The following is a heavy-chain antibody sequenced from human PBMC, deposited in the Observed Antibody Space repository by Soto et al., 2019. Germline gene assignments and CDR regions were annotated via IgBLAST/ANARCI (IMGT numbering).Heavy chain of an antibody. CDR3: ASRTATFDY. D-gene: IGHD5-18*01. CDR1: GGSFSGYN. CDR2: INHSRST. V-gene: IGHV4-34*01. Sequence: QVQLQQLGAGLLKPSETLSLTCAVYGGSFSGYNWSWIRQPPGKGLEWIGEINHSRSTNYNPSLKSRVTISVDTSKNQFSLKLSSVTAADTAVYYCASRTATFDYWGQGTLVTVSS. J-gene: IGHJ4*02.